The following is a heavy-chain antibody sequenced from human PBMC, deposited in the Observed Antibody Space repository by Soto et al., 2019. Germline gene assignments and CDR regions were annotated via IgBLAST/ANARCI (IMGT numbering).Heavy chain of an antibody. J-gene: IGHJ5*02. CDR1: GGTFSSYT. CDR2: IIPIFGTT. CDR3: ARYASSGNNSVWYTFDP. Sequence: SVKVSCKASGGTFSSYTINWVLQAPGQGLEWMGGIIPIFGTTNYAKKFQGRVTITADESTSTAYMELSSLRSEDTAVYYCARYASSGNNSVWYTFDPWGQGTLVTVSS. V-gene: IGHV1-69*13. D-gene: IGHD6-19*01.